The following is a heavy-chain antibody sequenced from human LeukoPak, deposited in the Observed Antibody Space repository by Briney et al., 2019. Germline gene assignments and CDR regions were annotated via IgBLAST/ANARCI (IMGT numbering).Heavy chain of an antibody. J-gene: IGHJ4*02. CDR3: ARVPSRGLLVPFDY. D-gene: IGHD3-10*01. V-gene: IGHV1-2*02. CDR1: GYTFTGYY. Sequence: ASVKVSCKASGYTFTGYYMHWVRQAPGQGLEWMGWINPNSGGTNYAQKFQGRVTMTRDTSISTAYMELSRLRSDDTAVYYCARVPSRGLLVPFDYWGQGTLVTVSS. CDR2: INPNSGGT.